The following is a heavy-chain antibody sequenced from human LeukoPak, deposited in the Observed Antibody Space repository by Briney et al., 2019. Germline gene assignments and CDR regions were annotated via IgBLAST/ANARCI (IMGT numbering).Heavy chain of an antibody. V-gene: IGHV3-23*01. D-gene: IGHD5-24*01. J-gene: IGHJ4*02. CDR1: GFTFSSYA. CDR2: ISGSGGST. CDR3: AKSGCYNDRYYFDC. Sequence: GGSLRLSCVASGFTFSSYAMSWVRQAPGKGLEWVSNISGSGGSTNYADSVKGRFTISRDNSKNTLYLQMNSLRDEDTAVYYCAKSGCYNDRYYFDCRGQGTLVTVSS.